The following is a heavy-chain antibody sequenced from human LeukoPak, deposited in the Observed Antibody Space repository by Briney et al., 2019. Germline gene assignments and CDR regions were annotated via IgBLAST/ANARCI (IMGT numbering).Heavy chain of an antibody. CDR2: IYYSGST. V-gene: IGHV4-30-4*08. Sequence: SETLSHTCTVSRGSISSGDYYWSWIRQPPGKGLEWIGYIYYSGSTYYNPSLKSRVTISVDTSKNQFSLELSSVTAADTAVYYCAGGMTQADYWGQGTLVTVSS. CDR1: RGSISSGDYY. CDR3: AGGMTQADY. J-gene: IGHJ4*02.